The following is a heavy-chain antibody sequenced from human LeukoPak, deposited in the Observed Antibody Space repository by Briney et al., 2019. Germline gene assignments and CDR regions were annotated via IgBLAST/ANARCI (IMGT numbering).Heavy chain of an antibody. V-gene: IGHV3-21*01. J-gene: IGHJ4*02. CDR3: ARDLFSYGGNRNFDY. CDR2: ISSSSSYI. D-gene: IGHD4-17*01. CDR1: GFTFSSYS. Sequence: GGSLRLSWAASGFTFSSYSMTWVRQAPGKGLEWVSSISSSSSYIYYADSVKGRFTISRDNAKNSLYLQMNSLRAENTAVYYCARDLFSYGGNRNFDYWGQGTLVTVSS.